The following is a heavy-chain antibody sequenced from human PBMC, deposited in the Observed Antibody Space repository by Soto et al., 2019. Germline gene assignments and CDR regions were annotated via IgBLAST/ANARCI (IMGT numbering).Heavy chain of an antibody. Sequence: SETLSLTSTVSGGSISSYYRSWIRQPPGKGLEWIGYIYYSGSTNYNPSLNSRVTISVDTSKNQFSLKLSSVTAADTAVYYCVRQVYDFWSGYYTPFDYWGQGTLVTVSS. CDR2: IYYSGST. CDR3: VRQVYDFWSGYYTPFDY. J-gene: IGHJ4*02. D-gene: IGHD3-3*01. CDR1: GGSISSYY. V-gene: IGHV4-59*08.